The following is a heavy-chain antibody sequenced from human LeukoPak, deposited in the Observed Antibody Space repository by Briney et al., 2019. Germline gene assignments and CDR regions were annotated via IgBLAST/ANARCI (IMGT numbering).Heavy chain of an antibody. CDR2: ISSSGSTI. Sequence: GGSLRLSCAASGFTFSSYEMNWVRQAPGKGLEWVSYISSSGSTIYYADSVKGRFTISRDNAENSLYLQMNSLRAEDTALYYCARKYSSGWLNYFDYWGQGTLVTVSS. CDR3: ARKYSSGWLNYFDY. V-gene: IGHV3-48*03. D-gene: IGHD6-19*01. J-gene: IGHJ4*02. CDR1: GFTFSSYE.